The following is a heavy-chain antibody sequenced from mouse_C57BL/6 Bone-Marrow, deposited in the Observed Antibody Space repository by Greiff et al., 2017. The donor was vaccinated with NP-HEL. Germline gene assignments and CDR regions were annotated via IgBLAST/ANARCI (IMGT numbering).Heavy chain of an antibody. Sequence: VKLMESGPGLVQPSQSLSITCTVSGFSLTSYGVHWVRQSPGKGLEWLGVIWSGGSTDYNAAFISRLSISKDNSKSQVFFKMNSLQADDTAIYYCARNPYDYGFPYAMDYWGQGTSVTVSS. CDR2: IWSGGST. D-gene: IGHD2-4*01. V-gene: IGHV2-2*01. J-gene: IGHJ4*01. CDR1: GFSLTSYG. CDR3: ARNPYDYGFPYAMDY.